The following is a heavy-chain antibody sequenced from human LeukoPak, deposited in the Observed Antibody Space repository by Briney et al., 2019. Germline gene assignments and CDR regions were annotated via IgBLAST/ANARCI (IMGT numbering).Heavy chain of an antibody. CDR3: ARRYYYDSSNDY. D-gene: IGHD3-22*01. CDR1: GGSFSGYY. CDR2: INHSGST. V-gene: IGHV4-34*01. J-gene: IGHJ4*02. Sequence: PSETLSLTCAVYGGSFSGYYWSWIRQPPGKGLEWIGEINHSGSTNYNPSLKSRVTISVDTSKNQFSLKLSSVTAADTAVYYCARRYYYDSSNDYWGQGTLVTVSS.